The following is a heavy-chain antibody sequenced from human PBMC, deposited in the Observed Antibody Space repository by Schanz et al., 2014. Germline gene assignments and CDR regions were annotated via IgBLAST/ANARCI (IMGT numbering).Heavy chain of an antibody. V-gene: IGHV1-18*01. J-gene: IGHJ4*02. CDR2: ISAYNGNT. CDR3: AGDAADLCDIVTEEDY. Sequence: QVQLVQSGAEVKKPGASVKVSCKASGYTFTSYGISWVRQAPGQGLEWMGWISAYNGNTKYPHKLQGRVTMTTDASTSTANMELRSLRSDDTAVYYCAGDAADLCDIVTEEDYWGQGTLVTVSS. D-gene: IGHD5-12*01. CDR1: GYTFTSYG.